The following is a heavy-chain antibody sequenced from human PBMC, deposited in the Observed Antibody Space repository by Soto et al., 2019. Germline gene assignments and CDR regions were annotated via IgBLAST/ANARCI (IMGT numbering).Heavy chain of an antibody. CDR3: ALPPTLHYYYYGMDV. CDR1: GYSFTSYW. CDR2: IYPGDSDT. J-gene: IGHJ6*02. Sequence: PVESLKISCKGSGYSFTSYWIGWVRQMPGKGLEWIGIIYPGDSDTRYSPSFQGQVTISADKSISTAYLQWSSLKASDTAMYYCALPPTLHYYYYGMDVWGQGTTVTVSS. V-gene: IGHV5-51*01. D-gene: IGHD3-16*01.